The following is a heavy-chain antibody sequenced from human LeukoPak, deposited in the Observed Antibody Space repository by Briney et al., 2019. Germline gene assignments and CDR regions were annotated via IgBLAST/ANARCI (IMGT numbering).Heavy chain of an antibody. D-gene: IGHD3-16*01. V-gene: IGHV4-39*01. CDR3: ARQGLSRWGEDYFDY. Sequence: SETLCLTCTVSGGSISSSSYYWGWIRQPPGKGLEWIGSIYYSGSTCYNPSLKSRVTISVDTSKIQFSLKLSSVTAADTAVYYCARQGLSRWGEDYFDYWGQGTLVTVSS. CDR1: GGSISSSSYY. CDR2: IYYSGST. J-gene: IGHJ4*02.